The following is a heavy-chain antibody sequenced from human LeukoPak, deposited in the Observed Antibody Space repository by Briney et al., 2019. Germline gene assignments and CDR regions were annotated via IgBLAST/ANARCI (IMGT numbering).Heavy chain of an antibody. V-gene: IGHV3-23*01. J-gene: IGHJ4*02. CDR1: GFTFNNYA. CDR3: ARSAAHSYIENFDY. D-gene: IGHD3-10*01. CDR2: TSGSGGSS. Sequence: GGSLRLSCAASGFTFNNYAMNWVRQAPGKGLEWVAGTSGSGGSSFYADAVKGRFSISRDNSKVTLYLQMNSLRVEDTAVYYCARSAAHSYIENFDYWGQGTLVTVSS.